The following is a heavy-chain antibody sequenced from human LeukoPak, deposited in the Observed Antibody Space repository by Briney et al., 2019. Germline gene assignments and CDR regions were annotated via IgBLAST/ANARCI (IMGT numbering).Heavy chain of an antibody. CDR3: AKGAVSSGWMNWFDP. CDR2: ISASGGST. Sequence: GGSLRLSCAASGFTFSSYSMNWVRQAPGKGLEWVSAISASGGSTYYADSVKGRFTISRDNSKNTLYLQMNSLRAEDTAVYYCAKGAVSSGWMNWFDPWGQGTLVTVSS. J-gene: IGHJ5*02. D-gene: IGHD6-19*01. V-gene: IGHV3-23*01. CDR1: GFTFSSYS.